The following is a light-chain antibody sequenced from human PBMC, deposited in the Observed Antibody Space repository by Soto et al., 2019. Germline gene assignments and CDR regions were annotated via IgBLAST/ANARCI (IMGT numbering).Light chain of an antibody. V-gene: IGKV3-20*01. CDR2: GAS. CDR3: QQGYRTPFT. Sequence: EIVLTQSPGTLSLSPGERATLSCRASQSVSSSYLAWYQQKPGQAPRLLIYGASSRATGIPDRFSGSGSGTDFTLTISRLEPEDFATYYCQQGYRTPFTFGPGTKVDI. CDR1: QSVSSSY. J-gene: IGKJ3*01.